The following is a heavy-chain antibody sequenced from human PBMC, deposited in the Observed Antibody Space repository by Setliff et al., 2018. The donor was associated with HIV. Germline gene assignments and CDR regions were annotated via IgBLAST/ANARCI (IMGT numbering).Heavy chain of an antibody. Sequence: PGGSLRLSCAASGFSFSSYWMSWVRQAPGKGLEWVANINQDGSEKHSVDSVRGRFTISRDNAKNSLYLQMNSLRAEDTAVYYCVRVVAGSWGQGTLVTVSS. CDR3: VRVVAGS. D-gene: IGHD6-19*01. CDR1: GFSFSSYW. J-gene: IGHJ5*02. V-gene: IGHV3-7*01. CDR2: INQDGSEK.